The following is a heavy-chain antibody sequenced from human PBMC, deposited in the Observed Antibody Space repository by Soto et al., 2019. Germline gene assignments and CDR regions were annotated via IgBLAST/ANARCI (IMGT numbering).Heavy chain of an antibody. V-gene: IGHV3-13*01. J-gene: IGHJ6*02. CDR1: GGSINSRN. CDR2: IGTAGDT. Sequence: VQLRESGPRLVKPSGTLSLSCAVSGGSINSRNWWTWVRQPPGKSLEWVSGIGTAGDTYSPDSVQARFTISRQNVDNSLYLQMLGLRAGDSAVYYCARGILGPGDYYYGMDVWGQGTTVTVSS. D-gene: IGHD7-27*01. CDR3: ARGILGPGDYYYGMDV.